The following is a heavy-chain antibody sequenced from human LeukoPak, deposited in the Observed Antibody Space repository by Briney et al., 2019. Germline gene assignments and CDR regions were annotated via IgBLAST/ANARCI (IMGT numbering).Heavy chain of an antibody. D-gene: IGHD3-10*01. Sequence: SETLSLTCTVSGGSISSGGYYWSWIRQHPGQGLEWIGYIYYSGSTYYNPSLKSRVTISVDTSKNQFSLKLSSVTAADTAVYYCARGGSYYGSGSYYNPDPFDIWGQGTMVTVSS. J-gene: IGHJ3*02. V-gene: IGHV4-31*03. CDR1: GGSISSGGYY. CDR2: IYYSGST. CDR3: ARGGSYYGSGSYYNPDPFDI.